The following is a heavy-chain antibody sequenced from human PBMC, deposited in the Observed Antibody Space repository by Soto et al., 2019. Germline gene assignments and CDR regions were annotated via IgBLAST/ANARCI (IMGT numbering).Heavy chain of an antibody. CDR2: IQSGGST. CDR1: GFSVNSKY. Sequence: EVQLVESGGDLVQPGGSLRLSCAASGFSVNSKYMSWVRQAPGKGLEWVSLIQSGGSTYYAGSVKGSFTISRDFSENTLFLQINSLRVEDTAVYYCTRDDGRCNVVRCYGVLMDVLGKGTTVTVSA. D-gene: IGHD2-15*01. J-gene: IGHJ6*04. V-gene: IGHV3-66*01. CDR3: TRDDGRCNVVRCYGVLMDV.